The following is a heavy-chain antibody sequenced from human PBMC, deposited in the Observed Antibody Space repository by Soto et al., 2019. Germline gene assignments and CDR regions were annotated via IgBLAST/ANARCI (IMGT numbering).Heavy chain of an antibody. CDR2: ISAYNGNT. Sequence: QVKLVQSGAEVKKPGASVKVSCKASGYTFTGYGISWVRQAPGQGLEWMGWISAYNGNTNYVQNLQGSVTMTTDTSTSTAYMALRSLRSDDTAVYYWARADYYDSSGYCAYWGQGTLVTVSS. CDR3: ARADYYDSSGYCAY. J-gene: IGHJ4*02. D-gene: IGHD3-22*01. V-gene: IGHV1-18*01. CDR1: GYTFTGYG.